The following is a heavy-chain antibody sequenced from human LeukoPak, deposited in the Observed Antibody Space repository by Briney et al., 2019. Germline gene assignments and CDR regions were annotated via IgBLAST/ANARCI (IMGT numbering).Heavy chain of an antibody. V-gene: IGHV3-30*18. D-gene: IGHD3-3*01. CDR2: ISYDGSNK. J-gene: IGHJ4*02. Sequence: PGGSLRLSCEASGFIFSNAWMSWVRQAPGKGLEWVAVISYDGSNKYYADSVKGRFTISRDNSKNTLYLQMNSLRAEDTAVYYCAKAVDYDFWSGYWDIDYWGQGTLVTVSS. CDR3: AKAVDYDFWSGYWDIDY. CDR1: GFIFSNAW.